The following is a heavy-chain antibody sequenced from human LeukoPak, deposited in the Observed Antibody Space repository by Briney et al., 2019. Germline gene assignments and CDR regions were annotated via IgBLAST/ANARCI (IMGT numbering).Heavy chain of an antibody. J-gene: IGHJ4*02. D-gene: IGHD6-13*01. V-gene: IGHV1-18*01. CDR1: GYTFTSYG. CDR3: ARDNGIRIAAANDY. Sequence: GASVKVSCKASGYTFTSYGISWVRQAPGQGLEWMGWISAYNGNTNYAQKLQGRVTMTTDTSTSTAYMELRSLRSDDTAVYYCARDNGIRIAAANDYWGEGTLVTVSS. CDR2: ISAYNGNT.